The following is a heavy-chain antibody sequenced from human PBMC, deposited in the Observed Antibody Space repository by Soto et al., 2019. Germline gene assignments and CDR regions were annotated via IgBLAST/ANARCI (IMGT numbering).Heavy chain of an antibody. Sequence: VQLVQSGAEVKKPGASVKVSCKASGYTFTGYYMHWVRQAPGQGLEWMGWINPNSGGTNYAQKFQGWVTMTRDTSISTAYMELSRLRSDDTAVYYCAREGQSIAARLVYYYGMDVWGQGTTVTVSS. CDR3: AREGQSIAARLVYYYGMDV. V-gene: IGHV1-2*04. CDR1: GYTFTGYY. CDR2: INPNSGGT. D-gene: IGHD6-6*01. J-gene: IGHJ6*02.